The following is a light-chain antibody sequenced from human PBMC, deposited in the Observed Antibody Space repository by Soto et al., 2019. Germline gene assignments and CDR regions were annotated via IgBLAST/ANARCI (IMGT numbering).Light chain of an antibody. J-gene: IGKJ1*01. Sequence: DIQMTQSPSTLSASVGDRVTITCRASQSISSWLAWYQQKPGKAPKLLIYDASSLESGVPSRFSGSGSGTEFTLTISILQPDDFATYYCQQYNSWATFGQGTKVDIK. CDR3: QQYNSWAT. V-gene: IGKV1-5*01. CDR1: QSISSW. CDR2: DAS.